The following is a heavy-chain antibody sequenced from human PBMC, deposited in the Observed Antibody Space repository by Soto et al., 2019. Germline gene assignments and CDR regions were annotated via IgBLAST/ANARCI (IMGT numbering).Heavy chain of an antibody. CDR2: INHSGST. J-gene: IGHJ4*02. CDR1: GGSFSGYY. Sequence: SETLSLTCAVYGGSFSGYYWSWIRQPPGKGLEWIGEINHSGSTNYNPSLKSRVTISVDTSKNQFSLKLSTLRASDSATYYCARRLKVPVAGFDYWGQGTVVTVSS. V-gene: IGHV4-34*01. CDR3: ARRLKVPVAGFDY. D-gene: IGHD6-19*01.